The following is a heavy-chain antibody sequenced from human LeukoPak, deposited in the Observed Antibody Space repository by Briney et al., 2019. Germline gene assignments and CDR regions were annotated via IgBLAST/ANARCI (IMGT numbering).Heavy chain of an antibody. Sequence: GGPLRLSCAASGFTFSHFWMSWVRQAPGKGLEWVAYIKKTGSETYYVDSVKGRFTITRDNTRNSLFLQMYSLRAEDTAVYFCAREDGYCSGGNCYSYFDSWGQGTLVTVSS. CDR1: GFTFSHFW. J-gene: IGHJ4*02. CDR2: IKKTGSET. V-gene: IGHV3-7*01. CDR3: AREDGYCSGGNCYSYFDS. D-gene: IGHD2-15*01.